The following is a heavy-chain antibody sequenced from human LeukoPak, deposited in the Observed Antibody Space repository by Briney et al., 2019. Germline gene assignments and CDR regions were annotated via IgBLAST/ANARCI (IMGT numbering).Heavy chain of an antibody. CDR3: ARDGVAGGFDY. V-gene: IGHV4-34*01. CDR2: IHYSGST. D-gene: IGHD6-19*01. CDR1: GGSFSGYY. J-gene: IGHJ4*02. Sequence: SETLSLTCAAYGGSFSGYYWSWIRQPPGKGLEWIEYIHYSGSTNHNSSLKSRVTISVDTSKNQYSLKLSSVTAADTAVYYCARDGVAGGFDYWGQGTLVTVSS.